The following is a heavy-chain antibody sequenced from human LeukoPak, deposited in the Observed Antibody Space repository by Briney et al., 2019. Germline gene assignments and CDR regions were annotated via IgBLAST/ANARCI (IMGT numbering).Heavy chain of an antibody. CDR1: GASISSSY. V-gene: IGHV4-4*09. D-gene: IGHD2-15*01. J-gene: IGHJ4*02. Sequence: KSSETLSLTCTVSGASISSSYWSWIRQPPGKGLEWIGYIYTSGSTNYNPSLKSRVTISVDTSKSQLSLSLSSVTAADTAVYFCARRRSGGRDFDYWGQGTLVTVSS. CDR2: IYTSGST. CDR3: ARRRSGGRDFDY.